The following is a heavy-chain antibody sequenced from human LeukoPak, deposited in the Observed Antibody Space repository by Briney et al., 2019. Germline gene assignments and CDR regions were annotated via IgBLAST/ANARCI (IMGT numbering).Heavy chain of an antibody. D-gene: IGHD3-10*02. CDR3: AELGITMIGGV. CDR1: GFTFSSYE. J-gene: IGHJ6*04. V-gene: IGHV3-48*03. Sequence: PGGSLRLSCAASGFTFSSYEMNWVRQAPGKGLEWVSYISSSGSTIYYADSVKGRFTISRDNAKNSLYLLMNSLRAEDTAVYYCAELGITMIGGVWGKGTTVTISS. CDR2: ISSSGSTI.